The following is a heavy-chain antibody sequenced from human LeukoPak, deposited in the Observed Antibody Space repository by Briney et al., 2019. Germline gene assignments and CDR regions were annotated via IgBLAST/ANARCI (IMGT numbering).Heavy chain of an antibody. Sequence: SETLSLTCTVSGGSISSGSYYWSWIRQPAGKGLEWIGRIYTSGSTNYNPSLKSRVTISVDTSKNQFSLKLSSVTAADTAAYYCAMRIAAAPMSWFDPWGQGTLVTVSS. D-gene: IGHD6-13*01. CDR1: GGSISSGSYY. CDR2: IYTSGST. CDR3: AMRIAAAPMSWFDP. J-gene: IGHJ5*02. V-gene: IGHV4-61*02.